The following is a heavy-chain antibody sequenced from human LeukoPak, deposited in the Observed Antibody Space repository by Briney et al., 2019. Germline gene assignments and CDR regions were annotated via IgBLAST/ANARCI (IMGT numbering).Heavy chain of an antibody. CDR2: IYYSGST. V-gene: IGHV4-59*01. D-gene: IGHD1-7*01. CDR3: ARGSRELYYFDY. Sequence: KTSETPSLTCTVSGGSISSYYWSWIRQPPGKGLEWIGYIYYSGSTKYNPSLKSRVTISVDASKTQFSLKLNSVTAADTAVYYCARGSRELYYFDYWGQGTLVTVSS. CDR1: GGSISSYY. J-gene: IGHJ4*02.